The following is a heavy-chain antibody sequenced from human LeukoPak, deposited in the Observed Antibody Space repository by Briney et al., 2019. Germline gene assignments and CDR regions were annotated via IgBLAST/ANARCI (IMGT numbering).Heavy chain of an antibody. D-gene: IGHD3-10*01. Sequence: GGSLRLSCAASGFTFSNYWMHWVRQAPGKGLVWVSYINSDGSSTSYADSVKGRITISRDNAKNTLYLQMNRLRADDLAVYYCARGNYGQRGLDYWGQGTLVTVSS. CDR2: INSDGSST. CDR1: GFTFSNYW. J-gene: IGHJ4*02. V-gene: IGHV3-74*01. CDR3: ARGNYGQRGLDY.